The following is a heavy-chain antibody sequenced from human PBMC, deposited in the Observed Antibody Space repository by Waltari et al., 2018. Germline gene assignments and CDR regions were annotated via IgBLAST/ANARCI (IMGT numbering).Heavy chain of an antibody. V-gene: IGHV4-39*07. CDR3: ARKNQVNWFDP. CDR2: IYYSGGT. CDR1: DGSIRSSSYY. Sequence: LHLQESGPGLVKPSETLSLTCPVSDGSIRSSSYYCCWIRQPPGKGLEWIGSIYYSGGTYYNPSLKSRVTISVDTSKNQFSLKLSSVAAADTAVYYCARKNQVNWFDPWGQGTLVTVSS. J-gene: IGHJ5*02.